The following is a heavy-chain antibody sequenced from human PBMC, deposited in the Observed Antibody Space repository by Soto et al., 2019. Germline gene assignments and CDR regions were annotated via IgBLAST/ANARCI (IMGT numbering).Heavy chain of an antibody. J-gene: IGHJ6*02. CDR1: GGSFSGYY. Sequence: SETLSLTCAVYGGSFSGYYWSWIRQPPGKGLEWIGEINHSGSTNYNPSLKSRVTISVDTSKNQFSLKLSSVTAADTAVYYCESIWSFYDFLCVYYFGGGMDVWAKGPRSPSP. CDR2: INHSGST. V-gene: IGHV4-34*01. CDR3: ESIWSFYDFLCVYYFGGGMDV. D-gene: IGHD3-3*01.